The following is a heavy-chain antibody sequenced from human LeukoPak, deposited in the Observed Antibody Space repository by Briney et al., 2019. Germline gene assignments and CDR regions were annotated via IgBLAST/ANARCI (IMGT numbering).Heavy chain of an antibody. Sequence: KPADPLTHSCPPPGFSFNDYYSIEIGQALPNELHWVSDISISQSTMYYSYSANCQFTISSDHAKNSLYLQMNRLRAEDTAVYYCARDGYSYGYGPPHAFDIWGQGTMVPVFS. CDR1: GFSFNDYY. V-gene: IGHV3-11*01. D-gene: IGHD5-18*01. CDR2: ISISQSTM. CDR3: ARDGYSYGYGPPHAFDI. J-gene: IGHJ3*02.